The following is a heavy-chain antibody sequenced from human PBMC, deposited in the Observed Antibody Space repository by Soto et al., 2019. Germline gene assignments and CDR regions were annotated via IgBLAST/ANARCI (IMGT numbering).Heavy chain of an antibody. D-gene: IGHD3-10*01. V-gene: IGHV3-30-3*01. CDR2: ISYDGSNK. Sequence: QVQLVESGGGVVQPGRSLRLSCAASGFTFSSYAMHWVRQAPGKGLEWVAVISYDGSNKYYADSVKGRFTISRDNSKNTLYLQMNILRAEDTAVYYCARDGASRWFGELFHYYGMDVWGQGTTVTVSS. J-gene: IGHJ6*02. CDR3: ARDGASRWFGELFHYYGMDV. CDR1: GFTFSSYA.